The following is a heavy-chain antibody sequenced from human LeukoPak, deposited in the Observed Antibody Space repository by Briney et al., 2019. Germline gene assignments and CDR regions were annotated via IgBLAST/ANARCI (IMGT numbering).Heavy chain of an antibody. Sequence: GGSLRLSCAASGFTFSSYWMSWVRQAPGKGLEWVANIKQDGSEKYYVDSVKGRFTISRDNARNSLYLQMNSLRAEDTAVYYCARDPYSGSYGNYYYYYMDVWGKGTTVTISS. CDR2: IKQDGSEK. V-gene: IGHV3-7*01. J-gene: IGHJ6*03. CDR1: GFTFSSYW. CDR3: ARDPYSGSYGNYYYYYMDV. D-gene: IGHD1-26*01.